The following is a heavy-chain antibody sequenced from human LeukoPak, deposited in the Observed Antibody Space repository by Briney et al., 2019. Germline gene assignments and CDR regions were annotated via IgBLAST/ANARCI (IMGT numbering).Heavy chain of an antibody. CDR3: ARRIVLLWFGERGGYFDY. CDR2: INHSGST. CDR1: GGSFSGYY. V-gene: IGHV4-34*01. D-gene: IGHD3-10*01. Sequence: PSETLSLTCAVYGGSFSGYYWSWIRQPPGKGLEWIGEINHSGSTNYNPSLKSRVTISVDTSKNQFSLKLSSVTAADTAVYYCARRIVLLWFGERGGYFDYWGQGTLVTVSS. J-gene: IGHJ4*02.